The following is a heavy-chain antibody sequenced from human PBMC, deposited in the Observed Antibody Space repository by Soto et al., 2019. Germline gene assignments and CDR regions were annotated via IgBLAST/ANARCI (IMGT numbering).Heavy chain of an antibody. J-gene: IGHJ6*03. Sequence: SETLSLTCTVSGGSISSSSYYWGWIRQPPGKGLEWIGSIYYSGSTYYNPSIKSRVTISVDTSKNQFSLKLSSVTAADTAVYYCARHVIEYSSSPRRYYYYYYMDVWGKGTTVTVSS. V-gene: IGHV4-39*01. D-gene: IGHD6-6*01. CDR2: IYYSGST. CDR1: GGSISSSSYY. CDR3: ARHVIEYSSSPRRYYYYYYMDV.